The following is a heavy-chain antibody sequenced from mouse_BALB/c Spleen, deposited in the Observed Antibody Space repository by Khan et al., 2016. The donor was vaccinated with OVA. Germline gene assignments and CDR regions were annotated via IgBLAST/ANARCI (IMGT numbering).Heavy chain of an antibody. CDR3: ARERAYYRSYGWFSY. CDR1: GYTFTTYT. J-gene: IGHJ3*01. D-gene: IGHD2-14*01. V-gene: IGHV1-4*01. CDR2: INPSNGYT. Sequence: VQLQESGAELARPGASVKMSCKASGYTFTTYTMHWVKQRPGQGLEWIGYINPSNGYTNYNQKFKDKSTLTADKSSSTAYMQLSSLTSDYSAVYYCARERAYYRSYGWFSYWGQGTLVTVSA.